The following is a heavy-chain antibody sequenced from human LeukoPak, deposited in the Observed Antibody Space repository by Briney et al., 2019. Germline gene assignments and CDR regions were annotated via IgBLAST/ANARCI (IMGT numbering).Heavy chain of an antibody. D-gene: IGHD4-23*01. CDR3: AKEASYYGGNRLFDY. V-gene: IGHV3-23*01. J-gene: IGHJ4*02. CDR2: ISGSGGST. Sequence: GGSLRLSCSASGFIFTSYAMSWVRQAPGKGLEWVSAISGSGGSTYYADSVKGRFTISRGNSKNTLYLQMHSLRAEDTAVYYCAKEASYYGGNRLFDYWGQGTLVTVSS. CDR1: GFIFTSYA.